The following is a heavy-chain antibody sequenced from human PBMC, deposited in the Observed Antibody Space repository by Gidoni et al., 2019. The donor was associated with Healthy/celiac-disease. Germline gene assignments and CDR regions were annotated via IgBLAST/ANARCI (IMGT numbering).Heavy chain of an antibody. CDR1: GFTFDVHT. Sequence: EVTLVESGGVVVQPGGSLRLSCAASGFTFDVHTMHGIRQAPGKGLGLVSLFSCDGGSTYYADSVKGRFTISRDNSKYSLYLQMNSLRTEDTAVYYCAKDISAVMITFGGVIDPTFDYWGQGTLVTVSS. CDR3: AKDISAVMITFGGVIDPTFDY. CDR2: FSCDGGST. J-gene: IGHJ4*02. D-gene: IGHD3-16*02. V-gene: IGHV3-43*01.